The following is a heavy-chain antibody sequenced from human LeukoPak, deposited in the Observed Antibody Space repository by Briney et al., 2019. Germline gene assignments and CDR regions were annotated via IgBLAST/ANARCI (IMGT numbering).Heavy chain of an antibody. D-gene: IGHD6-19*01. CDR1: AFTFDDFA. CDR3: ARDGDSSGLDY. J-gene: IGHJ4*02. Sequence: PGGSLRPSCPPSAFTFDDFAMHCVRQAPGRVREWVTVISGNSGRIGYADSVKGAFTISRDNSKNPLYLQMNSLRAEDTAVYYCARDGDSSGLDYWGQGTLVTVSS. CDR2: ISGNSGRI. V-gene: IGHV3-9*01.